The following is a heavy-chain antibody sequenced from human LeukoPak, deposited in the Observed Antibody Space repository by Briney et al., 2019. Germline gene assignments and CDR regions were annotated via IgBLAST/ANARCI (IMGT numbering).Heavy chain of an antibody. J-gene: IGHJ5*02. Sequence: GGSLRLSCAPSAFIFSYYWMSWVRQAPGKGLEWVANISQDGSEKRYVDSAKGRFTISRDNAENLLYLQMNNLRAEDTAVYYCAREGGSGWYSGWFDPWGQGTLVTVSS. V-gene: IGHV3-7*03. CDR3: AREGGSGWYSGWFDP. CDR2: ISQDGSEK. D-gene: IGHD6-19*01. CDR1: AFIFSYYW.